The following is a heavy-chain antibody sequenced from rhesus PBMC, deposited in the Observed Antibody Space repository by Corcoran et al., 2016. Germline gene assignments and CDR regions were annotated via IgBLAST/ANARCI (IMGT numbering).Heavy chain of an antibody. Sequence: QVQILQSGAEIKQPGASVKLSCQASGYPFTTYHIHWVKQAPGQGLEWIEQILPYTGTIKYSERFRGRVTISADTSTNTAYMELSSLTFEDTAVYYCAGEESGGGSFDHWGQGVLVTVSS. J-gene: IGHJ4*01. CDR1: GYPFTTYH. V-gene: IGHV1-180*01. D-gene: IGHD2-33*01. CDR2: ILPYTGTI. CDR3: AGEESGGGSFDH.